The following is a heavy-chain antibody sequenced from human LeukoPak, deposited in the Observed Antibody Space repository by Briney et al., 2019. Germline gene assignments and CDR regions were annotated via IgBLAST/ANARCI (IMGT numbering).Heavy chain of an antibody. V-gene: IGHV3-30*18. D-gene: IGHD6-13*01. CDR3: VKDSTSSWFGGDSE. CDR2: ISHDGSNK. CDR1: GFIFSYYG. J-gene: IGHJ4*02. Sequence: PGGSLRLSCAASGFIFSYYGLHWVRQAPGKGLEWVALISHDGSNKNYADSVKGRFTISRDNSKNTLYLQMNSLGAEDTAVYYCVKDSTSSWFGGDSEWGQGTLVTVSS.